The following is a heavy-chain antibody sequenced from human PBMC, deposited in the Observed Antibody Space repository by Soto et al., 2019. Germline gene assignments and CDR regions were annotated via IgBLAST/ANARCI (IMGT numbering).Heavy chain of an antibody. D-gene: IGHD6-25*01. CDR3: ARLYGSVSTFDY. J-gene: IGHJ4*02. CDR1: GFIFSSHW. CDR2: IKPDGSDK. V-gene: IGHV3-7*01. Sequence: TGGSLRLSCVTSGFIFSSHWITWVRQAPGKGLEWVADIKPDGSDKHYVDSVKGRFTISRDNAEHSLYLQMSSLRAEDTAVYYCARLYGSVSTFDYWGQGTLVTVSS.